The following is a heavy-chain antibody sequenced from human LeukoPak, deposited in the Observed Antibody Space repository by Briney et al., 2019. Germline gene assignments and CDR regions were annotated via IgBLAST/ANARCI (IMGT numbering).Heavy chain of an antibody. CDR1: GGTFSSYA. D-gene: IGHD3-22*01. Sequence: SVKVSCKASGGTFSSYAISWVRQAPGQGLEWMGGIIPIFGTANYALKFQGRVTITADESTSTAYMELSSLRSEDTAVYYCARAVFERDLHDSSGYYPDLDYWGQGTLVTVSS. J-gene: IGHJ4*02. CDR2: IIPIFGTA. V-gene: IGHV1-69*13. CDR3: ARAVFERDLHDSSGYYPDLDY.